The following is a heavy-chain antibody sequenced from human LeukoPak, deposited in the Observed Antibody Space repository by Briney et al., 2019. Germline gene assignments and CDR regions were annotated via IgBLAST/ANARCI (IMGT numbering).Heavy chain of an antibody. CDR2: ISSSGSTI. CDR3: ARDRSTVTTWLDY. D-gene: IGHD4-17*01. J-gene: IGHJ4*02. Sequence: PGGSLRLSCAAPGFTFSSYEMNWVRQAPGKGLEWVSYISSSGSTIYYADSVKGRFTISRDNAKNSLYLQMNSLRAEDTAVYYCARDRSTVTTWLDYWGQGTLVTVSS. CDR1: GFTFSSYE. V-gene: IGHV3-48*03.